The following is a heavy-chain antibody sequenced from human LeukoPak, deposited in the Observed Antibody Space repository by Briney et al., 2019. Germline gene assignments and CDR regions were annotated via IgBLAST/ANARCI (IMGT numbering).Heavy chain of an antibody. V-gene: IGHV4-61*08. CDR2: IYYSGST. Sequence: SETLSLTCTVSGGSISSGGYYWSWIRQPPGKGLEWIGYIYYSGSTNYNPSLKSRVTISVDTSKNQFSLKLSSVTAADTAVYYCAREAYYYDSSGPNWSDAFDIWGQGTMVTVSS. CDR3: AREAYYYDSSGPNWSDAFDI. D-gene: IGHD3-22*01. J-gene: IGHJ3*02. CDR1: GGSISSGGYY.